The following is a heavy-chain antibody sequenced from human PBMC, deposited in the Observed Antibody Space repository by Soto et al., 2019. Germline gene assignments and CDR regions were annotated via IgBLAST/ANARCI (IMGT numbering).Heavy chain of an antibody. Sequence: GESLKISCKGSGYSFTSYWIGWVRQMPGKGLEWMGIIYPGDSDTRYSPSFQGQVTISADKSISTAYLQWSSLKASDTAMYYCARHDSSSWRGVRLYYYYYGMDVWGQGTTVTVSS. CDR3: ARHDSSSWRGVRLYYYYYGMDV. V-gene: IGHV5-51*01. J-gene: IGHJ6*02. CDR1: GYSFTSYW. D-gene: IGHD6-6*01. CDR2: IYPGDSDT.